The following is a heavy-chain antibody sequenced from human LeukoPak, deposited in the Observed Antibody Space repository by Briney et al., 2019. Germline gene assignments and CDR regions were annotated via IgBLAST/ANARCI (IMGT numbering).Heavy chain of an antibody. V-gene: IGHV3-7*01. D-gene: IGHD3-22*01. CDR3: ARDLPTYYYDSSGYYY. Sequence: PGGSLRLSCAASGFTFSSYWMSWVRQAPGKGLEWVANIKQDGSEKYYVDSVKGRFTISRDNAKNSLYLQMNSLRAEDTAVYYCARDLPTYYYDSSGYYYWGQGTLVTVSS. CDR1: GFTFSSYW. J-gene: IGHJ4*02. CDR2: IKQDGSEK.